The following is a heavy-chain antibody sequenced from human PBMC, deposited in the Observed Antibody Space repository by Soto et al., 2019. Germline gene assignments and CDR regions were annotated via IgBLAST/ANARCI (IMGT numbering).Heavy chain of an antibody. CDR3: AGERVGRDYFDY. CDR2: INPKSGGR. J-gene: IGHJ4*02. CDR1: GYTFTDYF. V-gene: IGHV1-2*02. Sequence: ASVKVSCKASGYTFTDYFLHWVRQAPGQGLEWMAWINPKSGGRNYAQTFQGRVTVTTDAFINTAYMELRGLRSDDTAIYYCAGERVGRDYFDYWGRGALVTVSS. D-gene: IGHD1-26*01.